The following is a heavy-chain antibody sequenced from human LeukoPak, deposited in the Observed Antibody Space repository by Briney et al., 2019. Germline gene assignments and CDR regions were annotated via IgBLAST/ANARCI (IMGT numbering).Heavy chain of an antibody. CDR1: GFTFSNYA. CDR3: AKRNWGSIDY. CDR2: IGGGGSST. V-gene: IGHV3-23*01. J-gene: IGHJ4*02. D-gene: IGHD7-27*01. Sequence: PGGSLRLSCAASGFTFSNYAMSWVRQAPGKGLEWVAAIGGGGSSTYYADSVKGRFTISRDNSKYTVYLQMNSLRAEDTAVYYCAKRNWGSIDYWGQGTLVTVSS.